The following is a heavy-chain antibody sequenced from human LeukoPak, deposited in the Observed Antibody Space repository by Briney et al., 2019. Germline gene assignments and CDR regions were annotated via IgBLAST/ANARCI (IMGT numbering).Heavy chain of an antibody. J-gene: IGHJ6*03. V-gene: IGHV4-59*01. Sequence: PSETLSLTCSVSGGSISSYYWSWIRQPPGKGLEWIGYIYYSGSTNYNPSLKSRVTISVDTSKNQFSLKLSSVTAADTAVYYCARGTVTTWFGYYYYMDVWGKGTTVTVSS. CDR3: ARGTVTTWFGYYYYMDV. CDR2: IYYSGST. D-gene: IGHD4-11*01. CDR1: GGSISSYY.